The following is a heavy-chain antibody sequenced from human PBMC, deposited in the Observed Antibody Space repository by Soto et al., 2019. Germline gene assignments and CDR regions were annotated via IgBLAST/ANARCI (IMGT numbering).Heavy chain of an antibody. J-gene: IGHJ4*02. Sequence: SETLSLTCTVSGCSISSGGYYWSWILQHPGKGLEWIGYIYYSGSTYYSPSLKSRVTISVDTSKNQFSLKLSSVTAADTAVYYCARRPDYGDLVDYWGQGTLVTVYS. V-gene: IGHV4-31*03. CDR2: IYYSGST. CDR1: GCSISSGGYY. CDR3: ARRPDYGDLVDY. D-gene: IGHD4-17*01.